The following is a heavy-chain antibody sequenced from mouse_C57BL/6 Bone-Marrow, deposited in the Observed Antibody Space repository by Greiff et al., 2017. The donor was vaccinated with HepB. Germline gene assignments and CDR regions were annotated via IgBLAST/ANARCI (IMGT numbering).Heavy chain of an antibody. CDR3: ISWERAY. CDR2: IRSKSSNYAT. D-gene: IGHD4-1*01. Sequence: EVKLVESGGGLVQPKGSLKLSCAASGFTFNTYAMHWVRQAPGKGLEWVACIRSKSSNYATYYAESVKDRFTISRDDSQSMLYLQMNNLKTEDTAMYCCISWERAYWGQGTLVTVSA. V-gene: IGHV10-3*01. CDR1: GFTFNTYA. J-gene: IGHJ3*01.